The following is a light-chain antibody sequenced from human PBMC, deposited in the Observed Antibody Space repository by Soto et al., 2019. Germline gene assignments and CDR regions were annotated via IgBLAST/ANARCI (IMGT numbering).Light chain of an antibody. Sequence: DIQMTQSPSSLSASVGDRVTITCRASQSISNSLNWYQQKPGKAPKLLIYAASTLQSGAPSRFSGTGFGTDFTLTISSLQPEDFATYYCQQSYSTPLRTFGQGTKVEIK. J-gene: IGKJ1*01. CDR3: QQSYSTPLRT. V-gene: IGKV1-39*01. CDR2: AAS. CDR1: QSISNS.